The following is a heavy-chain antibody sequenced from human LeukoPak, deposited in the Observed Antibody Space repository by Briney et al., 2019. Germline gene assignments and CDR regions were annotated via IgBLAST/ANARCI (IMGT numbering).Heavy chain of an antibody. D-gene: IGHD3-22*01. J-gene: IGHJ4*02. CDR2: IKQYGSEK. Sequence: GGSLRLSCAASGVTFSRYWMSWVRQAPGKGGEWVANIKQYGSEKYYVASVKGRFTISRDNAKNSLYLQMNSLRAEDTAVYYCARDGPYYYDSSGYDWGLGTLVTVSS. CDR3: ARDGPYYYDSSGYD. V-gene: IGHV3-7*01. CDR1: GVTFSRYW.